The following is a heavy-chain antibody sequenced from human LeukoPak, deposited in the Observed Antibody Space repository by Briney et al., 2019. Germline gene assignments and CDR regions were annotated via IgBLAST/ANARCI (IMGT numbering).Heavy chain of an antibody. CDR1: GGSISSSSYY. V-gene: IGHV4-39*07. J-gene: IGHJ4*02. CDR2: IYYSGST. D-gene: IGHD6-13*01. Sequence: SETLSLTCTVSGGSISSSSYYWGWIRQPPGKGLEWIGSIYYSGSTYYNPSLKSRVTISVDTSKNQFSLKLSSVTAADTAVYYCARGAPPLPGIVAAADFDYWGQGTLVTVSS. CDR3: ARGAPPLPGIVAAADFDY.